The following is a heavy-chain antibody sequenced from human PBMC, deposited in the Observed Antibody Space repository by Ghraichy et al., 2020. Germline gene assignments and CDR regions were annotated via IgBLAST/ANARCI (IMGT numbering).Heavy chain of an antibody. D-gene: IGHD2-2*01. CDR3: ARDLGHCGSTGCYRNWFDP. CDR2: ISTYNGYT. J-gene: IGHJ5*02. Sequence: ASVKVSCKASGYSFTSHGVSWVRQAPGQGLEWMGWISTYNGYTNYAQRVQGRVTMTTDTSTSTAYMELRGLRSDDTAVYYCARDLGHCGSTGCYRNWFDPWGQGTLVTVSS. V-gene: IGHV1-18*01. CDR1: GYSFTSHG.